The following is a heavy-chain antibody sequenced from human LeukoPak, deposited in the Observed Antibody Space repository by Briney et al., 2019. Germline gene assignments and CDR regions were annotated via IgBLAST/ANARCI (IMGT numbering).Heavy chain of an antibody. D-gene: IGHD3-10*01. CDR2: IYYDGNT. CDR1: GDSISTRAYY. CDR3: ARRYYYGSGSPEY. V-gene: IGHV4-39*01. J-gene: IGHJ4*02. Sequence: SETLSLTCAVSGDSISTRAYYWDWSRQPPGKGLEWIGNIYYDGNTRYNPSLKSRVTISVDRSKNQFSLKLSSVTAADTAVYYCARRYYYGSGSPEYWGQGSLVTVSS.